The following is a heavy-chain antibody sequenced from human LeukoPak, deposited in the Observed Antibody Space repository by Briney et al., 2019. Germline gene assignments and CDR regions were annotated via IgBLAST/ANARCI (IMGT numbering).Heavy chain of an antibody. Sequence: SETLSLTCAVYGGSFSGYYWSWIRQPPGKGLEWIGEINHSGSTNYNPSLKSRVTISVDTSKNQFSLKLSSVTAADTAVYYCARQRRYYYDSSGTNWFDPWGQGTLVTVSS. CDR1: GGSFSGYY. D-gene: IGHD3-22*01. CDR3: ARQRRYYYDSSGTNWFDP. V-gene: IGHV4-34*01. J-gene: IGHJ5*02. CDR2: INHSGST.